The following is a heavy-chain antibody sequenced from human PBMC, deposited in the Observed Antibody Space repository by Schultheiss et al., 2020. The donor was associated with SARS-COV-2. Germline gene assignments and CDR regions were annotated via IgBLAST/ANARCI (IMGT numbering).Heavy chain of an antibody. V-gene: IGHV3-21*01. Sequence: GGSLRLSCAASVFTFSSYSMNWVRQAPGKGLEWVSSISSSSSYIYYADSVKGRFTISRENAKNSVYLQMNSLRAGDTAVYYCVRGISGGIDPWGQGTLVTVSS. CDR2: ISSSSSYI. J-gene: IGHJ5*02. CDR1: VFTFSSYS. D-gene: IGHD2/OR15-2a*01. CDR3: VRGISGGIDP.